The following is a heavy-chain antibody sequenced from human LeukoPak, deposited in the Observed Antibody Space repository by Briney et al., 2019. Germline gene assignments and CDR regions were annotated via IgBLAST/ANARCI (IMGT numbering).Heavy chain of an antibody. Sequence: QPGGSLRLSCAASGFTFSSYGMHWVRQAPGKGLEWVAIISYDGSKPYYGDSVKGRFTISRGNSKSTLYLQMNSLRAEDTAVYYCAKLGYDSSGSINLFDYWGQGTLVTVSS. CDR1: GFTFSSYG. CDR2: ISYDGSKP. J-gene: IGHJ4*02. D-gene: IGHD3-22*01. V-gene: IGHV3-30*18. CDR3: AKLGYDSSGSINLFDY.